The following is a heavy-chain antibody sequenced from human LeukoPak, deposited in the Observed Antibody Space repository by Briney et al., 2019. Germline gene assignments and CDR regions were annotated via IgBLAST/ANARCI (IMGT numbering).Heavy chain of an antibody. D-gene: IGHD4-23*01. Sequence: GASVKVSCKAAGGTFSSYAISWVGQAPGHRLEWWGGIISIFGTANSAQKFQGRVTITTDESTSTAYMELSSLRSEDTAVYYCAYGGNGLRRWFDPWGQGTLVTVSS. CDR3: AYGGNGLRRWFDP. CDR1: GGTFSSYA. V-gene: IGHV1-69*05. CDR2: IISIFGTA. J-gene: IGHJ5*02.